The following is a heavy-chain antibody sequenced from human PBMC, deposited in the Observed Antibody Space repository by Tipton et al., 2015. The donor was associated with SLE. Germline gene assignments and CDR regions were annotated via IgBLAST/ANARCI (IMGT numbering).Heavy chain of an antibody. Sequence: RSLRLSCAASGFTFSTYGMHWVRQAPGKGLEWAAVIWYDESNKYYADSVKGRFTISRDNSKNTLYLQMNSLRAEDTAVYYCAKDGRWEMEGGLDVWGQGTTVTVSS. CDR2: IWYDESNK. CDR1: GFTFSTYG. D-gene: IGHD5-24*01. V-gene: IGHV3-30*18. CDR3: AKDGRWEMEGGLDV. J-gene: IGHJ6*02.